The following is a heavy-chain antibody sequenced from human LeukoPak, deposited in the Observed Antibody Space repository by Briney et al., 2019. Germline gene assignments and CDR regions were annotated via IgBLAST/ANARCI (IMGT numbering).Heavy chain of an antibody. CDR2: ISGSGGTT. Sequence: GGSLRLSCAASGFTFNNYAMSWVRQAPGKGLEWVSAISGSGGTTYYADSVKGRFTISRDNSKNTLYLQMNSLRAEDTAVYYCAKDQDSEGVYYFDYWGQGTLVTVSS. CDR1: GFTFNNYA. D-gene: IGHD3-16*01. CDR3: AKDQDSEGVYYFDY. V-gene: IGHV3-23*01. J-gene: IGHJ4*02.